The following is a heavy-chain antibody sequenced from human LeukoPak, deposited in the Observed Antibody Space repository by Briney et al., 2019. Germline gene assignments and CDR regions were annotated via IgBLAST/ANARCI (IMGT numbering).Heavy chain of an antibody. CDR2: IYYSGST. CDR1: GASISSYF. Sequence: SETLSLTCTVSGASISSYFWTWLRQSPGKGLECLAYIYYSGSTNYNPSLKSRVTISVDTSKNQFSLKLNSVTAADTAVYYCARYDYGSGYPGSWLDPWGQGTLVTVSS. V-gene: IGHV4-59*08. J-gene: IGHJ5*02. D-gene: IGHD3-10*01. CDR3: ARYDYGSGYPGSWLDP.